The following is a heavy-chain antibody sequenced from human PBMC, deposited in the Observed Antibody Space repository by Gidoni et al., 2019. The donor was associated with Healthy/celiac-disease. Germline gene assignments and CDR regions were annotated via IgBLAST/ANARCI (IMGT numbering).Heavy chain of an antibody. J-gene: IGHJ4*02. D-gene: IGHD3-10*01. CDR1: GFTFDDYA. CDR2: ISWNSGSI. Sequence: EVQLVESGGGLVQPGRSLRLSCAASGFTFDDYAMHWVRQAPGKGLEWVSGISWNSGSIGYADSVKGRFTISRDNAKNSLYLQMNSLRAEDTALYYCAKSVRGVIITSHFDYWGQGTLVTVSS. CDR3: AKSVRGVIITSHFDY. V-gene: IGHV3-9*01.